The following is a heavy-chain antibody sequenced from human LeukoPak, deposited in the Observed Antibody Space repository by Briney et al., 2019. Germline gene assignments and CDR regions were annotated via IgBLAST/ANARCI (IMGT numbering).Heavy chain of an antibody. CDR3: AKGNSGSYSQDWFDP. V-gene: IGHV3-9*03. Sequence: GGSLRLSCAASGFTFDDYAMHWVRQAPGKGLEWVSGISWNSGTIGYADSVKGRFTISRDNAKNSLYLQMNSLRAEDMAFYYCAKGNSGSYSQDWFDPWGQGTLVTVSS. J-gene: IGHJ5*02. D-gene: IGHD1-26*01. CDR1: GFTFDDYA. CDR2: ISWNSGTI.